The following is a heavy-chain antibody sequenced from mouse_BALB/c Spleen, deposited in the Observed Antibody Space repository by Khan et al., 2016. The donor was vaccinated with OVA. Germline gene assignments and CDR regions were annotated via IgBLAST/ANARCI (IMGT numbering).Heavy chain of an antibody. CDR2: IFPNDGGT. J-gene: IGHJ3*01. Sequence: LQQSGPELVKPGASVKISCKATGYTFTDYNMAWVKQSHGKSLEWIGDIFPNDGGTIYNQKFKDKATLTVDKSSNTAYMELRSLTSEDTAVYYCARHGYGGFAYWGQGSLVTVSA. V-gene: IGHV1-18*01. CDR1: GYTFTDYN. CDR3: ARHGYGGFAY. D-gene: IGHD2-2*01.